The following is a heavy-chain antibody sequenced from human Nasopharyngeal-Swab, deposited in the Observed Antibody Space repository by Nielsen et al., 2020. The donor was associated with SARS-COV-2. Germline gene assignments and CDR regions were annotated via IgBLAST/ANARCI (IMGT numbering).Heavy chain of an antibody. J-gene: IGHJ4*02. CDR3: AKDRALYYYDSSGYYYSSY. D-gene: IGHD3-22*01. CDR1: GFTFTTSS. V-gene: IGHV3-21*04. Sequence: GGSLRLSCEASGFTFTTSSMNWVRQAPGKGLEWVSSISTTSNYISYGDSVKGRFTISRDNAKNSLYLQMNSLRAEDTAVYYCAKDRALYYYDSSGYYYSSYWGQGTLVTVSS. CDR2: ISTTSNYI.